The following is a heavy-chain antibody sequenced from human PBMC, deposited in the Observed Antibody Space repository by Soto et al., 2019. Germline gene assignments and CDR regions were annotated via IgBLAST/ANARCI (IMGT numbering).Heavy chain of an antibody. Sequence: QPGGSXRLSCSSSGFTFIYYSIHLFRQAPGKGLEYVSAISGNGGSTYYADSVKGRFTVSRDNSENTLYLQMSSLRPDETAVYYSVQCSSIKIFGVVYVDLETWGQGTLV. CDR3: VQCSSIKIFGVVYVDLET. CDR2: ISGNGGST. V-gene: IGHV3-64D*06. CDR1: GFTFIYYS. J-gene: IGHJ5*02. D-gene: IGHD3-3*01.